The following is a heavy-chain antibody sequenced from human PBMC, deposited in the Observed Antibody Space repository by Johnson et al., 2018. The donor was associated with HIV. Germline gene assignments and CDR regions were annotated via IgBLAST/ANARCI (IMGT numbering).Heavy chain of an antibody. V-gene: IGHV3-9*01. CDR2: ISWNSGSI. Sequence: VQLVESGGGLIQPGRSLRLSCAASGFTFDDYAMHWVRQTPGKGLEWVSGISWNSGSIGYADSVKGRFTISRDNAKKSLYLQRSSLRPEDTALYYCAKDMVPWFGELPWAFDAFDIWGQGTVVTVSS. CDR1: GFTFDDYA. CDR3: AKDMVPWFGELPWAFDAFDI. J-gene: IGHJ3*02. D-gene: IGHD3-10*01.